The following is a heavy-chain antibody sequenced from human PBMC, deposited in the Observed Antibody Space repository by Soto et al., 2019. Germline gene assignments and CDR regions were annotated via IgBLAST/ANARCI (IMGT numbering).Heavy chain of an antibody. D-gene: IGHD6-13*01. CDR3: ARPSRRIAAAGSSKHY. CDR2: ISSSSSYI. J-gene: IGHJ4*02. Sequence: GGSLRLSCAASGFTFSSYSMNWVRQAPGKGLEWVSSISSSSSYIYYADSVKGRFTISRDNAKNSLYLQMNSLRAEDTAVYYCARPSRRIAAAGSSKHYWGQGTLVTVSS. V-gene: IGHV3-21*01. CDR1: GFTFSSYS.